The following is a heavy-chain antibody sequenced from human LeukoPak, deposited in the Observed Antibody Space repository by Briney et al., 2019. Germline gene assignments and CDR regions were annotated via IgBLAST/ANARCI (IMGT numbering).Heavy chain of an antibody. CDR1: GFTFSSYE. D-gene: IGHD2-21*01. V-gene: IGHV4-59*12. Sequence: GSLRLSCAASGFTFSSYEMNWVRQPPGKALEWIGNIFYSGSTYYSPSLKSRVTISLDTSRNQFSLKLKSVTAADTAVYYCAKSNGCGLIDIWGQGTMVT. CDR3: AKSNGCGLIDI. CDR2: IFYSGST. J-gene: IGHJ3*02.